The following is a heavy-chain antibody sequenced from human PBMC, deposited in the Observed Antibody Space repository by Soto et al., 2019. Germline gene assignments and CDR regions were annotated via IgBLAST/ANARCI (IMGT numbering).Heavy chain of an antibody. V-gene: IGHV3-30*18. CDR3: AKEDGLYGLEISEGIT. CDR2: ISYDGSNK. D-gene: IGHD3-16*01. Sequence: GGSLRLSCAASGFTFSSYGMHWVRQAPGKGLEWVAVISYDGSNKYYADSVKGRFTISRDNSKNTLYLQMNSLRAEDTAVYYCAKEDGLYGLEISEGITWGQGTLVTVSS. J-gene: IGHJ5*02. CDR1: GFTFSSYG.